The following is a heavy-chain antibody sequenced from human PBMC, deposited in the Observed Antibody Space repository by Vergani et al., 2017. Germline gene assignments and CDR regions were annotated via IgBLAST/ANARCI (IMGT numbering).Heavy chain of an antibody. V-gene: IGHV1-69*01. CDR1: GGTFSSYA. Sequence: QVQLVQSGAEVKKPGSSVKVSCKASGGTFSSYAISWVRQAPGQGLEWMGGLIPIFGTANYAQKFQGRVTITADESTSTAYMEMSSLRSEDTAVYYCARGGDSGSYSSKYYYYYYMDVWGKGTTVTVSS. CDR2: LIPIFGTA. J-gene: IGHJ6*03. D-gene: IGHD1-26*01. CDR3: ARGGDSGSYSSKYYYYYYMDV.